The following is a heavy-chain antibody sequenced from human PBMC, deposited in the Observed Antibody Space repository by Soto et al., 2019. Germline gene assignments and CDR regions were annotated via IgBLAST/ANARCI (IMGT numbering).Heavy chain of an antibody. CDR1: GDSVTGNTAA. V-gene: IGHV6-1*01. D-gene: IGHD3-10*01. CDR3: AGGVLVRGAYDVDV. J-gene: IGHJ6*04. Sequence: SQSRSRTCVISGDSVTGNTAAWNCIRQSPSRGLEWPGRTYYRSKGYYDYAGSVKGRMTINPDTSRNQFSLQLNSVSPEDTAVYSCAGGVLVRGAYDVDVWGYGSAKTVST. CDR2: TYYRSKGYY.